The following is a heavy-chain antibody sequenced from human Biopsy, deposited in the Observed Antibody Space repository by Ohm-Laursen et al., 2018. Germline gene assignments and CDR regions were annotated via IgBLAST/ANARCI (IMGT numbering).Heavy chain of an antibody. CDR3: ARVGVGAPSIDYFDS. CDR2: IYYSGST. CDR1: GGSIYNFF. D-gene: IGHD1-26*01. Sequence: SKTLSLTCTVSGGSIYNFFWSWIRQPPGKGLEWIGYIYYSGSTNYNPSLKSRVTISVDRSKNHFSLELSSATAADTAVYYCARVGVGAPSIDYFDSWGQGALVTVSS. V-gene: IGHV4-59*01. J-gene: IGHJ4*02.